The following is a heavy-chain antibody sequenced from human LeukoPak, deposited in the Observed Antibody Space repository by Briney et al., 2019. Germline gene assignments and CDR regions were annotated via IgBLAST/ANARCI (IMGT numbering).Heavy chain of an antibody. CDR1: GFTFSSYA. D-gene: IGHD3-10*01. Sequence: QPGGSLRLSCAASGFTFSSYAMSWVRQAPGKGLEWVANIKQDGSEKYYLDSVKGRFTISRDNAKNSLCLQMHSLRVEDTAVYYCARTIGYGSGNDQTGGWGQGTLVTVSS. V-gene: IGHV3-7*01. J-gene: IGHJ4*02. CDR3: ARTIGYGSGNDQTGG. CDR2: IKQDGSEK.